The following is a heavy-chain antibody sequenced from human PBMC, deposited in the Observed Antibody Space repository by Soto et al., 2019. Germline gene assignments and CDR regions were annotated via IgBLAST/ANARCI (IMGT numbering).Heavy chain of an antibody. CDR3: AREGGGSSSWYLKDYYGMDV. D-gene: IGHD6-13*01. Sequence: GGSLRLSCAASGFTFSSYWMSWVRQAPGKGLEWVANIKQDGSEKYYVDSVKGRFTISRDNAKNSLYLQMNSLRAEDTAVYYCAREGGGSSSWYLKDYYGMDVWGQGTTVTVSS. V-gene: IGHV3-7*05. CDR2: IKQDGSEK. CDR1: GFTFSSYW. J-gene: IGHJ6*02.